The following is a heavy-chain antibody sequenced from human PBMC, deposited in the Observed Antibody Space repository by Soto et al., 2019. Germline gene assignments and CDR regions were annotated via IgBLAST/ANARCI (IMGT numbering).Heavy chain of an antibody. CDR2: VNNDGTDT. V-gene: IGHV3-74*03. CDR3: ARGGLQHALDV. J-gene: IGHJ6*02. D-gene: IGHD6-13*01. Sequence: EVQLVESGGGLVQPGGSLRLSCAASGFTFSNYWMYWVRQAPGKGLVWVSRVNNDGTDTTHADSVKGRFTISRDNTENTLYLQMNSLRAEDTAVYYCARGGLQHALDVWGQGSTVTVSS. CDR1: GFTFSNYW.